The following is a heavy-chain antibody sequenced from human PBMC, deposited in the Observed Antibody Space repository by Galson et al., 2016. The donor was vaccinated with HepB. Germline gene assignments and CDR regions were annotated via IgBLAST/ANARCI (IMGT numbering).Heavy chain of an antibody. CDR3: ARDSVFTLSKGVPFDH. CDR1: GFTFSNYW. D-gene: IGHD3-22*01. Sequence: SLRLSCAVSGFTFSNYWMHWVRQAPGKGLTWISRVNGDGTNIAYADSVKGRFTISRDNAKDTIYLEMNGLRAEDTAVYYCARDSVFTLSKGVPFDHWGQGTPVTVSS. CDR2: VNGDGTNI. J-gene: IGHJ4*02. V-gene: IGHV3-74*01.